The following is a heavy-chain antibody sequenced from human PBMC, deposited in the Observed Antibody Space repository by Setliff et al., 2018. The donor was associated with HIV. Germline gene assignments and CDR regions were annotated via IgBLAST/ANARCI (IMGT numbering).Heavy chain of an antibody. Sequence: ASVKVSCKPSGHTFSNSDIHWVRRATGQGLEWMGWTNPNSGVTGYALKFHDRVTMTRDTSISTAYLELRTPTSEDTAVYYCASGKGVGGVVITDGLDVWGKGTTVTVSS. CDR2: TNPNSGVT. CDR1: GHTFSNSD. J-gene: IGHJ6*04. V-gene: IGHV1-8*02. CDR3: ASGKGVGGVVITDGLDV. D-gene: IGHD3-10*01.